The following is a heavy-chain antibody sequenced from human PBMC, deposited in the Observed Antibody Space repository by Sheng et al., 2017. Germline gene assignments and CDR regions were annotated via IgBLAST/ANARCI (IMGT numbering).Heavy chain of an antibody. V-gene: IGHV3-30*04. CDR3: ARVGPVLRYFDWLLSN. CDR1: GFTFSSYA. D-gene: IGHD3-9*01. Sequence: QVQLVESGGAWSSLGRSLRLSCAASGFTFSSYAMHWVXQAPGKGLEWVAVISYDGSNKYYADSVKGRFTISRDNSKNTLYLQMNSLRAEDTAVYYCARVGPVLRYFDWLLSNWGQGTRGHRLL. J-gene: IGHJ4*02. CDR2: ISYDGSNK.